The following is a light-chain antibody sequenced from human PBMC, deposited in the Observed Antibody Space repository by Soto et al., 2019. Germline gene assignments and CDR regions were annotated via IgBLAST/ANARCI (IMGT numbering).Light chain of an antibody. CDR1: NTDVGQGKS. Sequence: QSALTQPSSVSWSRGQSITISCFGRNTDVGQGKSVSWYQQGPGKAPKLLIFEVTNRPSGISSRFSGSRSGNTASLTISGLQPDDEGDYYCVSYTDTDTLVFGTGTKVTVL. V-gene: IGLV2-14*01. CDR3: VSYTDTDTLV. J-gene: IGLJ1*01. CDR2: EVT.